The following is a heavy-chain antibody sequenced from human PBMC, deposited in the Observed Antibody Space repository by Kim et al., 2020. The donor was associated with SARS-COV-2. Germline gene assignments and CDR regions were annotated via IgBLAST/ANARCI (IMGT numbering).Heavy chain of an antibody. CDR2: INEDGTER. CDR1: GFTFSSNW. D-gene: IGHD2-15*01. Sequence: GGSLRLSCAASGFTFSSNWMSWVRQAPGKGLEWVAKINEDGTERYYVSSVEGRFTISRDNAKNSLYLQMNSLRAEDTGVYYCARDRAYSLDYWGQGTLVTVSS. V-gene: IGHV3-7*01. CDR3: ARDRAYSLDY. J-gene: IGHJ4*02.